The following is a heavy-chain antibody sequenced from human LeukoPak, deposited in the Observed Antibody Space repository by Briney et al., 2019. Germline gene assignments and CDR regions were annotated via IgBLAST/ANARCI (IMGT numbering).Heavy chain of an antibody. J-gene: IGHJ4*02. CDR2: ISWNSGSI. Sequence: GGSLRLSCAASGFTFDDYAMHWVRQAPGKGLEWVSGISWNSGSIGYADSVKGRFTISRDNAKNSLYLQMNSLRAEDTSVYYCARESYYYDSRPFDYWGRGTLVTVSS. V-gene: IGHV3-9*01. D-gene: IGHD3-22*01. CDR3: ARESYYYDSRPFDY. CDR1: GFTFDDYA.